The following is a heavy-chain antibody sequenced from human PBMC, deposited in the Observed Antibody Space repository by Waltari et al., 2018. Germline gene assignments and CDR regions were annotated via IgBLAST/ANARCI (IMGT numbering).Heavy chain of an antibody. Sequence: EVQLVESGGGLVQPGGSLRLSCAASGFTFSSYSMNWVRQAPGKGLEWVSYISSSSSTIYYADSVKGRFTISRDNAKNSLYLQMNSLRAEDTAVYYCARDSAGATGDYYYGMDVWGQGTTVTVSS. CDR2: ISSSSSTI. CDR1: GFTFSSYS. D-gene: IGHD1-26*01. J-gene: IGHJ6*02. CDR3: ARDSAGATGDYYYGMDV. V-gene: IGHV3-48*01.